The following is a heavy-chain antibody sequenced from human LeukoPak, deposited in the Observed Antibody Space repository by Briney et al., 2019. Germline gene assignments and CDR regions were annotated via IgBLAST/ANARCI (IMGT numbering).Heavy chain of an antibody. V-gene: IGHV1-69*13. J-gene: IGHJ6*03. CDR1: GGTFISYA. Sequence: SVKVSCKASGGTFISYAISWVRQAPGQGLEWMGGIIPIFGTANYAQKFQGRVTITADESTSTAYMELNSLRSEDTAVYYCAMRGGLQPRVDYFYMAVWGEGTTVTDSS. CDR3: AMRGGLQPRVDYFYMAV. CDR2: IIPIFGTA. D-gene: IGHD4-11*01.